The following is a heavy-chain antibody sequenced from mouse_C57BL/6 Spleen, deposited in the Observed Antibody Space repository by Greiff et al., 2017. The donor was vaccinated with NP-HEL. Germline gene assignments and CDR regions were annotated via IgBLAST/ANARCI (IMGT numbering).Heavy chain of an antibody. Sequence: DVQLQESGPGLVKPSQSLSLTCSVTGYSITSGYYWNWIRQFPGNKLEWMGYISYDGSNNYNPSLKNRISITRDTSKNQFFLKLNSVTTEDTATYYCARDEGSELGSYYFDYWGQGTTLTVSS. D-gene: IGHD4-1*01. CDR3: ARDEGSELGSYYFDY. CDR2: ISYDGSN. V-gene: IGHV3-6*01. J-gene: IGHJ2*01. CDR1: GYSITSGYY.